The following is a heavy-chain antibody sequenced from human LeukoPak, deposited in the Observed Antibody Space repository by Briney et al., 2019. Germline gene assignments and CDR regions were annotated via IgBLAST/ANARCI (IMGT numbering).Heavy chain of an antibody. D-gene: IGHD2-2*01. CDR2: IYPGYSDT. CDR3: ARLGVVVPAASYFDY. J-gene: IGHJ4*02. CDR1: GYSFTSYW. Sequence: GESLKISCKGSGYSFTSYWIGWVRQMPGKGLEWMGIIYPGYSDTRYSPSFQGQVTISADKSISTAYLQWSSLKASDTAMYYCARLGVVVPAASYFDYWGQGTLVTVSS. V-gene: IGHV5-51*01.